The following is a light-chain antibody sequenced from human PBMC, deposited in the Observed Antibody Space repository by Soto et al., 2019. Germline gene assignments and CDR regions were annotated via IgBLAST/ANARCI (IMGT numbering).Light chain of an antibody. CDR2: YDS. CDR3: QVWDIMTDNYV. CDR1: NIGDKR. Sequence: SSELTQPPSVSVAPEKTATITCGGDNIGDKRVHWYRQKPGQAPVLLISYDSDRPSGIPERFSGSNSGNTATLTISRVEAGHEADYYCQVWDIMTDNYVFGGGTKVTVL. V-gene: IGLV3-21*04. J-gene: IGLJ1*01.